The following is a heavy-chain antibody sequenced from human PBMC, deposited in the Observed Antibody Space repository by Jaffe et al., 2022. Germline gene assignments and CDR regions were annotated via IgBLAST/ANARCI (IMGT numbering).Heavy chain of an antibody. CDR1: GFTFSSYG. J-gene: IGHJ4*02. CDR2: IRYDGSNK. V-gene: IGHV3-30*02. Sequence: QVQLVESGGGVVQPGGSLRLSCAASGFTFSSYGMHWVRQAPGKGLEWVAFIRYDGSNKYYADSVKGRFTISRDNSKNTLYLQMNSLRAEDTAVYYCAKDRRHYSSSPKYYFDYWGQGTLVTVSS. CDR3: AKDRRHYSSSPKYYFDY. D-gene: IGHD6-13*01.